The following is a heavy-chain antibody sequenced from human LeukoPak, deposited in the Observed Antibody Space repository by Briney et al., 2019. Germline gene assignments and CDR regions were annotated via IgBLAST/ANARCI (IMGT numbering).Heavy chain of an antibody. CDR1: GFTFSSYG. Sequence: GGSLRLSCAASGFTFSSYGMHWVRQAPGKGLEWVAFIRYDGSNKYYADSVKGRFTISRDNSKNTLYLQMNSLRAEDTAVYYCAKDRAVLRFLEWPTTHYYYYYMDVWGKGTMVTVSS. J-gene: IGHJ6*03. CDR3: AKDRAVLRFLEWPTTHYYYYYMDV. D-gene: IGHD3-3*01. V-gene: IGHV3-30*02. CDR2: IRYDGSNK.